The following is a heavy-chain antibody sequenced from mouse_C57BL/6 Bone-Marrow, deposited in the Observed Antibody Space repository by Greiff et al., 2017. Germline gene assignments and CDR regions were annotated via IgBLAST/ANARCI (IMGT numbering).Heavy chain of an antibody. CDR1: GFNIKDDY. CDR3: TTGTFSPFDY. J-gene: IGHJ2*01. Sequence: EVKLQESGAELVRPGASVKLSCTASGFNIKDDYMHWVKQRPEQGLEWIGWIDPENGDTEYASKFQGKATITADTSSNTAYLQLSSLTSEDTAVYYCTTGTFSPFDYWGQGTTLTVSS. V-gene: IGHV14-4*01. D-gene: IGHD4-1*01. CDR2: IDPENGDT.